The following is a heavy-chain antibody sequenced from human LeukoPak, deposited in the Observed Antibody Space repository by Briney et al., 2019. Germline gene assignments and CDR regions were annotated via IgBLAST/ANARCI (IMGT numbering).Heavy chain of an antibody. D-gene: IGHD2-15*01. CDR3: ARDLVVVVVAATPGAPYYYYGMDV. V-gene: IGHV1-46*01. CDR1: GYTFTSYY. J-gene: IGHJ6*02. Sequence: ASVKVSCKASGYTFTSYYMHWVRQAPGQGLEWMGIINPSGGSTSYAQKFQGRDTMTRDTSTSTVYMELSSLRSEDTAVYYCARDLVVVVVAATPGAPYYYYGMDVWGQGTTVTVSS. CDR2: INPSGGST.